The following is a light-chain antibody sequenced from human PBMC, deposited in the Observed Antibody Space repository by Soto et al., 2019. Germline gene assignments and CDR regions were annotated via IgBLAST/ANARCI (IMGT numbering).Light chain of an antibody. CDR2: GAS. V-gene: IGKV3-15*01. CDR1: QSVSSN. J-gene: IGKJ2*01. Sequence: EIVMTQSPVTLSVSLGERATLSCRASQSVSSNLAWYQQKLGQAPRLLIYGASTRATGIPARFSGSGSGTEFTLTISSLQSEDFAVYYCQQYKNWHPYTFGQGTKLEIK. CDR3: QQYKNWHPYT.